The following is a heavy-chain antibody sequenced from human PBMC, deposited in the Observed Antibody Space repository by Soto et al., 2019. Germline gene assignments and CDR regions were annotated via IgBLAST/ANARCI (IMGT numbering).Heavy chain of an antibody. CDR2: IYHSGIT. CDR3: ARTDVDTSQGHYFDS. Sequence: PSETLSLTCAVSGGSISSSNWWRRVRQPPVKGLEWIGVIYHSGITNYNPSLKSRVTISADKSKNQFALKLSSGTAAETAVYYCARTDVDTSQGHYFDSWGQGALVT. CDR1: GGSISSSNW. V-gene: IGHV4-4*02. J-gene: IGHJ4*02. D-gene: IGHD1-26*01.